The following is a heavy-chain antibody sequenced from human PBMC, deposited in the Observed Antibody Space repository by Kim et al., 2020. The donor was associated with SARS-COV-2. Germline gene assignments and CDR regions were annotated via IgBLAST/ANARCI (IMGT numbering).Heavy chain of an antibody. CDR1: GGSISSSSYY. D-gene: IGHD3-22*01. Sequence: SETLSLTCTVSGGSISSSSYYWGWIRQPPGKGLEWIGSIYYSGSTYYNPSLKSRVTISVDTSKNQFSLKLSSVTAADTAVYYCARQDYYDSSGYAIGHFDLWGRGTLVTVSS. J-gene: IGHJ2*01. CDR2: IYYSGST. CDR3: ARQDYYDSSGYAIGHFDL. V-gene: IGHV4-39*01.